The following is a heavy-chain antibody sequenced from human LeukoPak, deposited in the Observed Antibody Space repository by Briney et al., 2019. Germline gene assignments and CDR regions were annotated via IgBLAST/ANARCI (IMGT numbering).Heavy chain of an antibody. V-gene: IGHV3-23*01. Sequence: GGSLRLSCAASGFTFSSYAMSWVRQAPGKGLEWVSAISGSGGSTYYADSVKGRFTISRDNSKSTLYLQMNSLRAEDTAVYYCAKDHGLLWFGELIDYWGQGTLVTVSS. CDR2: ISGSGGST. CDR3: AKDHGLLWFGELIDY. J-gene: IGHJ4*02. CDR1: GFTFSSYA. D-gene: IGHD3-10*01.